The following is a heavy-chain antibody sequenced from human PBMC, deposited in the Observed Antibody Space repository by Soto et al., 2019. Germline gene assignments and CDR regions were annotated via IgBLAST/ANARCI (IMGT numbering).Heavy chain of an antibody. V-gene: IGHV1-69*08. CDR2: IIPILGIA. D-gene: IGHD5-12*01. Sequence: QVQLVQSGAEVKKPGSSVKVSCKASGGTFSSYTISWVRQAPGQGLEWMGRIIPILGIANYAQKFQGRVTITADKSTRTAYMELSSLSSEDTAVYYWARDEGDGGYSGYDHHYWGQGTLVTVSS. J-gene: IGHJ4*02. CDR3: ARDEGDGGYSGYDHHY. CDR1: GGTFSSYT.